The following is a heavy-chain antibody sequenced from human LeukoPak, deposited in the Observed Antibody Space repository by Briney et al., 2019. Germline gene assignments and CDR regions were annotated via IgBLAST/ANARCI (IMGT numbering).Heavy chain of an antibody. CDR3: ATIKRGNIYGYFDF. CDR2: MRDTVNT. CDR1: DVSISTHY. J-gene: IGHJ4*02. Sequence: SETLSLSCTVSDVSISTHYWSWLRQPPGKGLEWIAYMRDTVNTKDNPSFKSRLTLSADTSKNQFSLRLSSVTAADSAVYYCATIKRGNIYGYFDFWGQGILVTVSS. D-gene: IGHD5-18*01. V-gene: IGHV4-59*11.